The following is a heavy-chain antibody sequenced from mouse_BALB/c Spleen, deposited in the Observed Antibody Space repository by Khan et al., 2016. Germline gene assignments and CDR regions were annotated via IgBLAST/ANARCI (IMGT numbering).Heavy chain of an antibody. Sequence: EVKLLESGAGLVQPGGSLKLSCAASGFDFSRYWMSWVRQAPGTGLEWIGEINPDSNSVNYTPSLKDKFIISRDNAKNTLYLQMSEVRSEDTALYYCARQYYYYAMDYWSQGTSVTVSS. J-gene: IGHJ4*01. CDR2: INPDSNSV. V-gene: IGHV4-1*02. CDR3: ARQYYYYAMDY. CDR1: GFDFSRYW.